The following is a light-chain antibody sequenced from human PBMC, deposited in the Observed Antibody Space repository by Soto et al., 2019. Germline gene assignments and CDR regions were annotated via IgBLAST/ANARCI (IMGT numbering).Light chain of an antibody. CDR2: DAS. V-gene: IGKV3-11*01. CDR3: QQRSNWPPGLT. J-gene: IGKJ4*01. Sequence: EIVLTQSPATLSLSPGERATLSCRASQSVSSYLAWYQQKPGQAPRLLIYDASNRATGIPARFSGSGSGTDFTLTISSLEPEDFAGYYWQQRSNWPPGLTFGGGTKVEIK. CDR1: QSVSSY.